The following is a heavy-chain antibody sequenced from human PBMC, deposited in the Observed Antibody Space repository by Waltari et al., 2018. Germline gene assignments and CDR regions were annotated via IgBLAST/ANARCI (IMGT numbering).Heavy chain of an antibody. CDR1: GGSFSGYY. CDR3: ARGNIGMIVVAFQH. J-gene: IGHJ1*01. CDR2: INHSGST. D-gene: IGHD3-22*01. Sequence: QVQLQQWGAGLLKPSETLSLTCAVYGGSFSGYYWSWIRQPPGKGLEWIGEINHSGSTNYNPSLKSRGTISVDTSKNQFSLKLSSVTAADTAVYYCARGNIGMIVVAFQHWGQGTLVTVSS. V-gene: IGHV4-34*01.